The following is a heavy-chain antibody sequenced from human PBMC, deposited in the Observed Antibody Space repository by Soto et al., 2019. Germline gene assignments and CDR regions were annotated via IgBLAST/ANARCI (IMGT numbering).Heavy chain of an antibody. D-gene: IGHD1-26*01. CDR1: GFTFSI. Sequence: QVQLVESGGGVVQPGRSLRLSCAASGFTFSIMHWVRQTPGKGLEWVAFISHDGNNKYYADSVKGRFTISRDNSENTLYLQMDSLRAEDTAVYYCARDDEGGSECDLGYRGQGTLVTVSS. CDR2: ISHDGNNK. CDR3: ARDDEGGSECDLGY. J-gene: IGHJ4*02. V-gene: IGHV3-30-3*01.